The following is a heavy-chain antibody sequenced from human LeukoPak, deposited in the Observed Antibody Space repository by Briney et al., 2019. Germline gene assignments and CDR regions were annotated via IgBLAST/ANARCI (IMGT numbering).Heavy chain of an antibody. Sequence: SESLSLTCTVSGGSISSYYWSWIRQPPGKGLEWIGYIYYSGSTNYNPSLKSRVTISVDTSKNQFSLKLSSVTAADTAVYYCARGGNYWYNWFDPWGQGTLVTVSS. V-gene: IGHV4-59*01. CDR2: IYYSGST. J-gene: IGHJ5*02. CDR1: GGSISSYY. CDR3: ARGGNYWYNWFDP. D-gene: IGHD1-7*01.